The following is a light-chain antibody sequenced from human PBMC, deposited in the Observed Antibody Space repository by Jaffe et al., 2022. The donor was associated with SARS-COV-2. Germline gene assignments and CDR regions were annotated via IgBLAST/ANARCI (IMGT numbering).Light chain of an antibody. CDR2: EGY. CDR1: SSDVGNYIL. J-gene: IGLJ1*01. CDR3: CSYASSSTYV. V-gene: IGLV2-23*01. Sequence: QSALTQPASVSGSPGQSITISCTGTSSDVGNYILVSWYQHHPGKAPKVVIFEGYKRPSGVSNRFSGSKSGNTASLTISGLQAEDEADYYCCSYASSSTYVFGSGTKVTVL.